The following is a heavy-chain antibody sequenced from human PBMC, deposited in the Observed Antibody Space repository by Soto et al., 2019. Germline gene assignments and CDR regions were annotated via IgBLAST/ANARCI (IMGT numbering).Heavy chain of an antibody. D-gene: IGHD3-9*01. V-gene: IGHV3-21*01. CDR3: ARAHYDILTGYYLGGWFDP. J-gene: IGHJ5*02. CDR1: GFTFSSYS. Sequence: GGSLRLSCAASGFTFSSYSMNWVRQAPGKGLEWVSSISSSSSYIYYADSVKGRFTISRDNAKNTLYLQMNSLRAEDTAVYYCARAHYDILTGYYLGGWFDPWGQGTLVTVSS. CDR2: ISSSSSYI.